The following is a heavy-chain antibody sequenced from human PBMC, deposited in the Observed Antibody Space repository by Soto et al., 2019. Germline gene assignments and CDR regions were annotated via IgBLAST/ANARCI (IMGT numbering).Heavy chain of an antibody. D-gene: IGHD2-15*01. CDR1: GFTFRSHG. J-gene: IGHJ4*02. Sequence: QVQLVESGGGVVQPGTSLRLSCAASGFTFRSHGMHWVRQAPGMGLEWLAVIWCDGSEKYYAESVKGRFTISRDNSKSTLYLQMNGLRVEDRAVYYCERWSDNKVVDYWGQGTVVTVSS. V-gene: IGHV3-33*01. CDR2: IWCDGSEK. CDR3: ERWSDNKVVDY.